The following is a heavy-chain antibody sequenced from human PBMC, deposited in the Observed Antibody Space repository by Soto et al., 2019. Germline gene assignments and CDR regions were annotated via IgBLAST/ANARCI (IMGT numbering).Heavy chain of an antibody. CDR1: GFSLSTSGVG. J-gene: IGHJ5*02. D-gene: IGHD5-18*01. Sequence: SGPTLVNPTQTLTLTCTFSGFSLSTSGVGVGWIRQPPGKALEWLALIYWNDDKRYSPSLKSRLTITKDTSKNQVVLTMTNMDPVDTATYYCAHRREDTAMVWNGVWFDPWGQGTLVTVSS. CDR3: AHRREDTAMVWNGVWFDP. V-gene: IGHV2-5*01. CDR2: IYWNDDK.